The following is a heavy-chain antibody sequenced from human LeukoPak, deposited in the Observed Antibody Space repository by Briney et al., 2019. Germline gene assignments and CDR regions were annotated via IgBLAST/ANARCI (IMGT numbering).Heavy chain of an antibody. V-gene: IGHV3-23*01. CDR2: ISGSGGST. CDR1: GFSFSSYT. J-gene: IGHJ4*02. Sequence: QAGGSLRLSCAASGFSFSSYTINWFRQAPGKGLEWVSAISGSGGSTYYADSVKGRFTISRDNSKNTLYLQMNSLRAEDTAVYYCSKSSDYYGSGSSLDYWGQGTLVTVSS. CDR3: SKSSDYYGSGSSLDY. D-gene: IGHD3-10*01.